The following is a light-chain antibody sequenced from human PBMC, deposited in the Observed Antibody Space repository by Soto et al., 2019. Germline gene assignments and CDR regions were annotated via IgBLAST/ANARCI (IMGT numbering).Light chain of an antibody. J-gene: IGKJ4*01. CDR2: ATS. V-gene: IGKV3-15*01. CDR3: QQYGGWPRT. CDR1: QSVGNN. Sequence: EIVLTQSPATLSVSPGDRATISCRASQSVGNNFAWYQQKPGQAPRLLIFATSTRATGVPARFSGSGSGTEFTLTISSLQSEDFAFYYCQQYGGWPRTFGGGAKVEIE.